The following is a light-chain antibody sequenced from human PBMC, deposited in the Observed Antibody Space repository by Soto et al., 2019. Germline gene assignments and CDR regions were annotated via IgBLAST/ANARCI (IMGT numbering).Light chain of an antibody. CDR3: QHYGTSNRT. Sequence: EIVLTQSPGTLSLSPGESATLSCRATQSVSATYLSWYQQKPGQAPRLLIYAASSRATDTPDRFSGSGSGTDFTIAISRLEPEDFSVYWCQHYGTSNRTFGQGTKVEIK. V-gene: IGKV3-20*01. CDR2: AAS. J-gene: IGKJ1*01. CDR1: QSVSATY.